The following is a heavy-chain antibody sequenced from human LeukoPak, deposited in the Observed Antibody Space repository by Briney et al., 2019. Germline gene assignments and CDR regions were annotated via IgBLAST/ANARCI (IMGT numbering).Heavy chain of an antibody. CDR3: AREYSGLDY. CDR2: IKSKTDGGTT. J-gene: IGHJ4*02. V-gene: IGHV3-15*01. D-gene: IGHD1-26*01. CDR1: GFTFSNAW. Sequence: GGSLRLSCAASGFTFSNAWMSWVRQAPGKGLEWVGRIKSKTDGGTTDYAAPVKGRFTISRDDSKNTLYLQMNSLRAEDTAVYYCAREYSGLDYWGQGTLVTVSS.